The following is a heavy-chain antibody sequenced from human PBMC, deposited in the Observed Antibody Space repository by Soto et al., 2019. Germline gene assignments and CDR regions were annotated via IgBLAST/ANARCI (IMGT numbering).Heavy chain of an antibody. D-gene: IGHD2-15*01. CDR2: MNPNSGNT. V-gene: IGHV1-8*01. CDR1: GYTFTSYD. J-gene: IGHJ6*03. CDR3: ARVKGRVNLGYYYMDV. Sequence: QVPLVQSGAEVKKPGASVKVSCKASGYTFTSYDINWVRQATGQGLEWMGWMNPNSGNTGYAQKLQGRVTMTRNTSISTAYMELSSLRSEDTAVYYCARVKGRVNLGYYYMDVWGKGTTVTVSS.